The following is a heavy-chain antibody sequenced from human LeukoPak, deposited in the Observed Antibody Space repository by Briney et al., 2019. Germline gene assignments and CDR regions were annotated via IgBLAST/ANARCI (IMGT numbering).Heavy chain of an antibody. CDR2: LSGSGSST. CDR3: AKERDYGPADY. D-gene: IGHD4/OR15-4a*01. J-gene: IGHJ4*02. Sequence: PGGSLRLSCVASGFIFNKHAKSWVRQAPGKGLEWVSGLSGSGSSTDYADSVKGRFTVSRDNSKNTLFLQMNSLRAEDTAIYYCAKERDYGPADYWGQGTLVTVSS. CDR1: GFIFNKHA. V-gene: IGHV3-23*01.